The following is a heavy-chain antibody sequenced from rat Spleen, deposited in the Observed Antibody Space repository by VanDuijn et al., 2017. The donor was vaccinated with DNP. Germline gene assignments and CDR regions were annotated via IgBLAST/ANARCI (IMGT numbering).Heavy chain of an antibody. D-gene: IGHD1-3*01. Sequence: EVQLVESGGGLVQPGRSLKLSCTASGFTFSDYNMAWVRQAPKKGLEWVATISYDGSSTYYRDSVKGRFTISRDNAKSTLYLQMDSLRSEDTATYYCARPPNYGSGGFAYWGQGTLVTVSS. CDR1: GFTFSDYN. CDR2: ISYDGSST. V-gene: IGHV5-7*01. J-gene: IGHJ3*01. CDR3: ARPPNYGSGGFAY.